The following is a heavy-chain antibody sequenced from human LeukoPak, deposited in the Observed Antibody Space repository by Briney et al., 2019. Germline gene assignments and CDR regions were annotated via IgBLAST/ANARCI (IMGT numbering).Heavy chain of an antibody. V-gene: IGHV4-31*03. CDR2: IYYSGST. Sequence: KPSETLSLTCTVSGGSISSGGYYWSWIRQHPGKGLEWIGHIYYSGSTYYNPSLNSRVTLSVDTSKNQFSLKLSSGTAADTAVYYCARQHCSSTTCYENWFDPWGQGTLVTVSS. D-gene: IGHD2-2*01. CDR1: GGSISSGGYY. CDR3: ARQHCSSTTCYENWFDP. J-gene: IGHJ5*02.